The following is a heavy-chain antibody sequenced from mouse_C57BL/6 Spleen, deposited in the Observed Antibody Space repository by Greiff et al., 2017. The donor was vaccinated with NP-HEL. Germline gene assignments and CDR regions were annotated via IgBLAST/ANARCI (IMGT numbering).Heavy chain of an antibody. Sequence: VQLQQPGAELVRPGTSVKLSCKASGYTFTSYWMHWVKQRPGQGLEWIGVIDPSDSYTNYNQKFKGKATLTVDTSSSTAYMQLSSLTSEDSAVYYCARSNYGSSYLFAYWGQGTLVTVSA. V-gene: IGHV1-59*01. CDR1: GYTFTSYW. J-gene: IGHJ3*01. CDR2: IDPSDSYT. D-gene: IGHD1-1*01. CDR3: ARSNYGSSYLFAY.